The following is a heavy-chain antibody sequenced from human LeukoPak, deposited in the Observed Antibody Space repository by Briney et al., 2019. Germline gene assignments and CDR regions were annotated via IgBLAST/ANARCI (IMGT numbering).Heavy chain of an antibody. CDR2: IFHTGST. Sequence: SGTLSLTCAVSGGSISSTDRWSWVRQPPGKGLEWIGEIFHTGSTIYKPSLKSRVTISVDKSKNQFSLKLRSVTAADTAVYFCARDLRYNNKWDYYGMDVWGQGTTVTVSS. J-gene: IGHJ6*02. CDR3: ARDLRYNNKWDYYGMDV. CDR1: GGSISSTDR. D-gene: IGHD1-14*01. V-gene: IGHV4-4*02.